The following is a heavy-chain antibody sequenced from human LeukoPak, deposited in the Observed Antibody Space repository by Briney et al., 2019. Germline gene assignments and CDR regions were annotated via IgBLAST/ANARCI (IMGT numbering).Heavy chain of an antibody. D-gene: IGHD3-22*01. CDR1: GYSFTSYW. V-gene: IGHV5-51*01. CDR2: IYPGDSDT. Sequence: GEPLKISCKGSGYSFTSYWIRWVRQMPGKGLEWRGIIYPGDSDTRYSPSFQGQVTISADKSISTAYLQWSSLKASDTAMYYCARRRYYYDSSAMDYFDYWGQGTLVTVSS. J-gene: IGHJ4*02. CDR3: ARRRYYYDSSAMDYFDY.